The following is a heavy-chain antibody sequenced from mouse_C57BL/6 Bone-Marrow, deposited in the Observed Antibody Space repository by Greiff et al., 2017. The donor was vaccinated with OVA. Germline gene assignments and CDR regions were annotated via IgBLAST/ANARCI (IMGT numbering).Heavy chain of an antibody. V-gene: IGHV5-9-1*02. CDR3: TRDLYGSSFYAMDY. CDR2: ISSGGDYI. CDR1: GFTFSSYA. J-gene: IGHJ4*01. Sequence: EVQLVESGEGLVKPGGSLKLSCAASGFTFSSYAMSWVRQTPEKRLEWVAYISSGGDYIYYADTVKGRFTISRDNARNTLYLQMSSLKSEDTAMYYCTRDLYGSSFYAMDYWGQGTSVTVSS. D-gene: IGHD1-1*01.